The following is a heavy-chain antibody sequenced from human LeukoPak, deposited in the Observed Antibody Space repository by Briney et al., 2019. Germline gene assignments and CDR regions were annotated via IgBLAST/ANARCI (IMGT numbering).Heavy chain of an antibody. Sequence: PSETLSLTCTLSGGSIKNYYWSWIRQPLGKGLEWIGYVYYTGTTSYNPSLKSRATISVETSKNQFSLTLNSVTAADTAVYHCARQSDPYYHYGLDFWGQGTTVIVSS. J-gene: IGHJ6*02. CDR3: ARQSDPYYHYGLDF. CDR2: VYYTGTT. CDR1: GGSIKNYY. V-gene: IGHV4-59*01.